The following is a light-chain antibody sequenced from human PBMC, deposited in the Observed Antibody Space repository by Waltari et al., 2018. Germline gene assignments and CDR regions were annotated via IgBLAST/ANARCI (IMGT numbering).Light chain of an antibody. J-gene: IGLJ1*01. Sequence: QTVVTQEPSFSVSPGGTVTLTCGLSSGSVSTSYYPSWYQQTPGQAPRTLIYSTNPRSSGVPDRFSGSILGNKAALTITGAQADDESDYYCVLYMGSGFWVFGTGTKVTVL. CDR2: STN. V-gene: IGLV8-61*01. CDR1: SGSVSTSYY. CDR3: VLYMGSGFWV.